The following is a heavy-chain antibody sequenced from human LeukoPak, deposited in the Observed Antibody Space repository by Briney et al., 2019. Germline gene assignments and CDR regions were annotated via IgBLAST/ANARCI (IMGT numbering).Heavy chain of an antibody. CDR2: INQDGGEK. Sequence: PGGSLRLSCAASGFTFSSYWMTWVRQAPGKGLEWVANINQDGGEKYYVDSVKGRFTISRDNAKNSLYLQMNSLRAEDTAVYYCTRAGLLWFGESKSDYWRQGTLVTVSS. J-gene: IGHJ4*02. D-gene: IGHD3-10*01. CDR1: GFTFSSYW. CDR3: TRAGLLWFGESKSDY. V-gene: IGHV3-7*01.